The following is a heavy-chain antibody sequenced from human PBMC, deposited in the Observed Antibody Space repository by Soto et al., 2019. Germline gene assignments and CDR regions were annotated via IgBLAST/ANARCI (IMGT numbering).Heavy chain of an antibody. CDR1: GFTFSSYA. Sequence: GGSLRLSCAASGFTFSSYAMHWVRQAPGKGLEWVAVISYDGSNKYYADSVKGRFTISRDNSKNTLYLQMNSLRAEDTAVYYCARDGLRWSADRNYFDYWGQGTLVTVS. CDR2: ISYDGSNK. V-gene: IGHV3-30-3*01. D-gene: IGHD4-17*01. J-gene: IGHJ4*02. CDR3: ARDGLRWSADRNYFDY.